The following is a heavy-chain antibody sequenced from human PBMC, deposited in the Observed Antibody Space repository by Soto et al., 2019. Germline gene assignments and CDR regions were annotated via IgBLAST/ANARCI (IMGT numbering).Heavy chain of an antibody. CDR1: GGSISSSSYY. CDR3: ARQGSLLRYFDWSRAGAYYFDY. Sequence: SETLSLTCTVSGGSISSSSYYWGWIRQPPGKGLEWIGSIYYSGSTYYNPSLKSRVTISVYTSKNQFSLKLSSVTAADTAVYYCARQGSLLRYFDWSRAGAYYFDYWGQGTLVTVSS. J-gene: IGHJ4*02. D-gene: IGHD3-9*01. CDR2: IYYSGST. V-gene: IGHV4-39*01.